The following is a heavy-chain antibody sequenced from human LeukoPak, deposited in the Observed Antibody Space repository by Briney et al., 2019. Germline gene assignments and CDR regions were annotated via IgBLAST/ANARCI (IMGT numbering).Heavy chain of an antibody. J-gene: IGHJ4*02. D-gene: IGHD3-10*01. CDR3: AREIFGPGSYPDF. CDR1: GFAFNTYA. CDR2: IWHDGSHK. Sequence: TGRSLRLSCAASGFAFNTYAMHWVRRAPGQGLEWVALIWHDGSHKFYSNSVRGQFTISRDNSKNTVSLQMNNLRPEDTAVYYCAREIFGPGSYPDFWGQGTLVTVSS. V-gene: IGHV3-33*01.